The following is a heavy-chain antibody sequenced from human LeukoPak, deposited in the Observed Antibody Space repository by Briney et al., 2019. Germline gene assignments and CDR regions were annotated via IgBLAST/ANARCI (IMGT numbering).Heavy chain of an antibody. CDR3: ARTTHDFGGY. Sequence: GGSLRLSCVASGFTFSSYWMTWVRQAPGKGLEWVSNIRKDGSDKYYVDSVKGRFTISRDNAKNSLYLQMNSLRAEDTAVYYCARTTHDFGGYWGQGTLVSVSS. CDR1: GFTFSSYW. V-gene: IGHV3-7*04. CDR2: IRKDGSDK. J-gene: IGHJ4*02. D-gene: IGHD3-10*01.